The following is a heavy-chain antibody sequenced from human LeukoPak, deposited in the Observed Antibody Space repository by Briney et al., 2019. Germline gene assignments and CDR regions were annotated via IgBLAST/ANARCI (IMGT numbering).Heavy chain of an antibody. CDR2: ISSSGSTI. D-gene: IGHD1-26*01. J-gene: IGHJ4*02. Sequence: GGSLRLSCAASGFTFSSYAMSWVRQAPGKGLEWVSYISSSGSTIYYADSVKGRFTISRDNAKNSLYLQMNSLRAEDTAVYYCARAMGATGGHFDYWGQGTLVTVSS. V-gene: IGHV3-48*04. CDR3: ARAMGATGGHFDY. CDR1: GFTFSSYA.